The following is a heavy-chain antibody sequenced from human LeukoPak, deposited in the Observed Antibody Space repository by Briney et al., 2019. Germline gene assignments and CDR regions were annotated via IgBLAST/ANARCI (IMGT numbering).Heavy chain of an antibody. CDR1: GFTFRSFA. Sequence: GGSLRLSCAASGFTFRSFAMHWVRQAPDKGLEWVSAIGGNSVFTYYADSVKDRFTISRDNSENTLYLQLNSLRAEDTAVYFCARSSTTFDYWGQGTLVTVSS. J-gene: IGHJ4*02. CDR2: IGGNSVFT. CDR3: ARSSTTFDY. V-gene: IGHV3-23*01. D-gene: IGHD6-13*01.